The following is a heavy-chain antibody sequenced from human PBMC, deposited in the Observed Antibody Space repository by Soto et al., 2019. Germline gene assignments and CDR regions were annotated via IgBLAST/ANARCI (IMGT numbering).Heavy chain of an antibody. V-gene: IGHV4-4*02. J-gene: IGHJ5*02. Sequence: PSETLSLTCAVSGGSISDTNWWTWVRQTPGKGLEWIGEIYHSGSPTYSPSLRGRATISVDKSNNQFSLRLRYVTAADTAVYYCARSVFPWGQGTLVTVSS. CDR1: GGSISDTNW. CDR2: IYHSGSP. CDR3: ARSVFP.